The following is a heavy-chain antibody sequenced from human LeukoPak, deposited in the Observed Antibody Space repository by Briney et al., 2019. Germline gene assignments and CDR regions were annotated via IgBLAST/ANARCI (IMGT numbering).Heavy chain of an antibody. CDR2: ISSSSSYI. J-gene: IGHJ4*02. V-gene: IGHV3-21*01. Sequence: KSGGSLRLSCAASGFTFSSYSMSWVRQAPGKGLEWVSSISSSSSYIYYADSVKGRFTISRDNAKNSLYLQMNSLRAEATAVYYCARTFGVVGVSDYWGQGTLVTVSS. CDR3: ARTFGVVGVSDY. D-gene: IGHD3-3*01. CDR1: GFTFSSYS.